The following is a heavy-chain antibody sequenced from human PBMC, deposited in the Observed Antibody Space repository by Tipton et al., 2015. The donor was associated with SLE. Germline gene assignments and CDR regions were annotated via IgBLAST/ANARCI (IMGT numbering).Heavy chain of an antibody. Sequence: TLSLTCTVSGVSISSASYYWNWIRQPAGTGLKWIRRAFTTGSPYYNPSLGSRVAISMDTSKNQFSLKLTAVTAADTAVYYCARTLDALDIWGKGTMVTVSS. CDR3: ARTLDALDI. CDR2: AFTTGSP. J-gene: IGHJ3*02. V-gene: IGHV4-61*02. CDR1: GVSISSASYY.